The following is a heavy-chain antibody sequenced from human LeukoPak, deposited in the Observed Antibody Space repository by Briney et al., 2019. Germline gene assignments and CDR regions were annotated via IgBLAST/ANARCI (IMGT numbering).Heavy chain of an antibody. J-gene: IGHJ2*01. D-gene: IGHD2-15*01. CDR3: ARDLRWSHYWYFDL. CDR2: IWYDGSNK. Sequence: GGSLRLSCAASGFTFSSCGMHWVRQAPGKGLEWVAVIWYDGSNKYYADSVKGRFTISRDNSKNTLYLQMNSLRAEDTAVYYCARDLRWSHYWYFDLWGRGTLVTVSS. CDR1: GFTFSSCG. V-gene: IGHV3-33*01.